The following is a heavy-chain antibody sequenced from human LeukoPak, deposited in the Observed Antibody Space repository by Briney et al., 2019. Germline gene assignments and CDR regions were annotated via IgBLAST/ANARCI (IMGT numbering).Heavy chain of an antibody. J-gene: IGHJ4*02. CDR1: GGTFSSYA. Sequence: ASVKVSCKASGGTFSSYAISWVRQAPGQGLEWMGWMNPNSGNTGYAQKFQGRVTITRNTSISTAYMELSSLRSEDTAVYYCARGQANGDQVFDYWGQGTLVTVSS. CDR2: MNPNSGNT. V-gene: IGHV1-8*03. D-gene: IGHD4-17*01. CDR3: ARGQANGDQVFDY.